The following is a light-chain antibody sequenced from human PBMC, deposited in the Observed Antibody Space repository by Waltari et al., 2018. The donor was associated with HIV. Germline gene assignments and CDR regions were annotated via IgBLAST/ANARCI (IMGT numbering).Light chain of an antibody. CDR1: SSDVGGYNY. V-gene: IGLV2-14*01. CDR3: SSYTSNYIYVI. Sequence: QSALTQPASVSGSPGQSITISCTGASSDVGGYNYVSTYQLHPGKAAKRIIFDVIKRPSGVSSRFSGSTSGNTASLTISWLQPDDAADYYCSSYTSNYIYVIFGGGTKLTVL. J-gene: IGLJ2*01. CDR2: DVI.